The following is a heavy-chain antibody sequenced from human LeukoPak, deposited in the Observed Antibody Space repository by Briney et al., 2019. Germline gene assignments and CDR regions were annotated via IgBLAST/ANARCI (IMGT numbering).Heavy chain of an antibody. Sequence: ASVKVSCKASGGTFSSYAISWVRQAPGQGLEWMEGIIPIFGTANYAQKFQGRVTITTDESTSTAYMELSSLRSEDTAVYYCARVTIVYYYMDVWGKGTTVTVSS. J-gene: IGHJ6*03. CDR2: IIPIFGTA. D-gene: IGHD3-16*02. V-gene: IGHV1-69*05. CDR1: GGTFSSYA. CDR3: ARVTIVYYYMDV.